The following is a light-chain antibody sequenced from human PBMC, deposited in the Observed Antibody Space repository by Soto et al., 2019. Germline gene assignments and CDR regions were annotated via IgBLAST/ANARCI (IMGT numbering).Light chain of an antibody. CDR1: STDVGGYNY. Sequence: QSALTQPPSASGSAGQSVTISCTGTSTDVGGYNYVSWYQQHPGKAPKLMIYEVSKRPSGVPDRFSGSKSGNTASLTVSGLQAEEEADYYCSSYAGNNIHYVFGTGTKLTVL. V-gene: IGLV2-8*01. J-gene: IGLJ1*01. CDR2: EVS. CDR3: SSYAGNNIHYV.